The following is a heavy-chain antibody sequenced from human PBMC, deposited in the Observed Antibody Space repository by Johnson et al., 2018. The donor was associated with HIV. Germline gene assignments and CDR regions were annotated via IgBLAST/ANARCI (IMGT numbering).Heavy chain of an antibody. CDR2: ISGSGAST. D-gene: IGHD6-6*01. CDR3: ASEVEYSILGGV. Sequence: VQLVESGGGLVQPGGSLRLSCAASGFTVSSNYMSWVRQAPGTGLEWVSAISGSGASTYYADSLKGRCTISRDNSKNTLYLQMNSLRAEATAVYFCASEVEYSILGGVWGQGTVVTVSS. V-gene: IGHV3-66*01. J-gene: IGHJ3*01. CDR1: GFTVSSNY.